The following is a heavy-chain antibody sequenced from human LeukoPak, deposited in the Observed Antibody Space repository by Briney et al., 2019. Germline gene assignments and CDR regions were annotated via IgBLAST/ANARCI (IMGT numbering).Heavy chain of an antibody. CDR1: GYSFTRYF. V-gene: IGHV1-46*01. J-gene: IGHJ4*02. CDR3: ARGKVVTMVRGVIITYFDY. Sequence: ASVTVSCKASGYSFTRYFIHWVRQAPGQGLEWMGIIIPSDGSTSYAQKFQGRVTMTRDTSTSKVYMELGRLRSEDTAVYYCARGKVVTMVRGVIITYFDYWGQGTLVSVCS. CDR2: IIPSDGST. D-gene: IGHD3-10*01.